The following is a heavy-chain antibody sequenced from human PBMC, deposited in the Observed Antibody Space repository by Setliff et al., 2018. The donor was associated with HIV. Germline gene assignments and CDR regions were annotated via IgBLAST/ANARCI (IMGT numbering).Heavy chain of an antibody. CDR1: GYTFTSYG. J-gene: IGHJ5*02. V-gene: IGHV1-18*01. Sequence: ASVKVSCKSSGYTFTSYGISWVRQAPGQGLEWMGWISGYNGNTNYAQRFRGRVTMTADPSTSTAYMELSSLRSEDTAVYYCATALYSSGWYGVLQRWFDPWGQGTLVTVSS. CDR2: ISGYNGNT. D-gene: IGHD6-19*01. CDR3: ATALYSSGWYGVLQRWFDP.